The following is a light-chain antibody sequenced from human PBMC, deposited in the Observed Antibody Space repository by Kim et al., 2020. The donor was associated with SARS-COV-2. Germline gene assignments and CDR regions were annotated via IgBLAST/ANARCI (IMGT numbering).Light chain of an antibody. J-gene: IGKJ5*01. CDR3: QQFHSYPIT. CDR2: DAS. V-gene: IGKV1-13*02. Sequence: AIQLTQSPSSLSASAGDRVTITCRASQDIGSGLAWYQHRPGKVPNLLIYDASTLQSGVPSRFSGSGSGTDFTLTISSLQPEDFATYYCQQFHSYPITFGQGTRLEI. CDR1: QDIGSG.